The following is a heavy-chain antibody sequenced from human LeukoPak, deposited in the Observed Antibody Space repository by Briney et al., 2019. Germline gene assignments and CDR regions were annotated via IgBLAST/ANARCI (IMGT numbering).Heavy chain of an antibody. CDR2: IYSGGST. V-gene: IGHV3-53*01. J-gene: IGHJ4*02. D-gene: IGHD5-18*01. Sequence: GGSLRLSCAASGFTVSSNYMSWVRQAPGKGLEWVSVIYSGGSTYYADSVKGRFTISRDNSKNALYLQMNSLRAEDTAVYYCARDLGIRGYSYGYAVVPTIDWGQGTLVTVSS. CDR1: GFTVSSNY. CDR3: ARDLGIRGYSYGYAVVPTID.